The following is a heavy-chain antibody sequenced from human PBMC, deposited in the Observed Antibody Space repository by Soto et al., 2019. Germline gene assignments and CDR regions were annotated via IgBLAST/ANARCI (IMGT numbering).Heavy chain of an antibody. CDR3: ARDATGTLPSYFDY. CDR1: GYTFTSYG. CDR2: ISAYNGNT. Sequence: ASVKVSCKASGYTFTSYGISWVRQAPGQGLEWMGWISAYNGNTNYAQKLQGRVTMTTDTSTSTAYMELSRLRSDDTAVYYCARDATGTLPSYFDYWGQGTLVTVSS. D-gene: IGHD1-1*01. V-gene: IGHV1-18*01. J-gene: IGHJ4*02.